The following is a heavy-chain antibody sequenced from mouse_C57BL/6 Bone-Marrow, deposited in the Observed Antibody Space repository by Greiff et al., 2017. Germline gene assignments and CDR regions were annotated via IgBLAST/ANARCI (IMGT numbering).Heavy chain of an antibody. Sequence: LLESGPELVKPGASVKISCKASGYSFTSYYIHWVKQRPGQGLEWIGWIYPGSGNTKYNEKFKGKATLTADTSSSTAYMQLSSLTSEDSAVYYCAREDSSGFYYFDYWGQGTTLTVSS. J-gene: IGHJ2*01. CDR2: IYPGSGNT. D-gene: IGHD3-2*02. V-gene: IGHV1-66*01. CDR3: AREDSSGFYYFDY. CDR1: GYSFTSYY.